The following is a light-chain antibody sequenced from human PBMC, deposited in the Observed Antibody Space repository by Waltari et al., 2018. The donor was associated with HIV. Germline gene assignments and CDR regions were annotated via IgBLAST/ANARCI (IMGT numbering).Light chain of an antibody. Sequence: SYVLTQPVSVSVALGQTARVSCEGNNIGSKNVHWYQQKPGQAPFLVIFRDNNRPSGIPERFSGSNSGNTATLTISRAQAGDEADYFCQVWHTNIALFGGGTKLTVL. V-gene: IGLV3-9*01. CDR1: NIGSKN. CDR2: RDN. CDR3: QVWHTNIAL. J-gene: IGLJ3*02.